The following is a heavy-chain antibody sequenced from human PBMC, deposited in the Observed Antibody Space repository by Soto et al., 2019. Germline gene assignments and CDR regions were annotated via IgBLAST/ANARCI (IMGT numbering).Heavy chain of an antibody. CDR3: ATRITVFGLLIPPLDP. D-gene: IGHD3-3*01. V-gene: IGHV4-34*01. CDR1: GGSVNGYY. CDR2: INHTGGT. J-gene: IGHJ5*02. Sequence: SETLSLTCAVYGGSVNGYYWNWIRQPPGKGLEWIGEINHTGGTHYNPSLKSRVNMSVDTSKNQFSLRLSSVTAADTAIYYCATRITVFGLLIPPLDPWGQGTQVTVSS.